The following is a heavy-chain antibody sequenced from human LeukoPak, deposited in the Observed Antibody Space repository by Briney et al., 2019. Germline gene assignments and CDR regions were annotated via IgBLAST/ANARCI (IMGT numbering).Heavy chain of an antibody. CDR1: GGTFSSYA. D-gene: IGHD5-18*01. V-gene: IGHV1-69*06. J-gene: IGHJ6*03. CDR3: ARSIRGYSDVRGYMDV. Sequence: ASVKVSCKASGGTFSSYAISWVRQAPGQGLEWMGGIIPIFGTANYAQKFQGRVTITADTSTSTAYMELSSLRSEDTAVYYCARSIRGYSDVRGYMDVWGKGTTVTVSS. CDR2: IIPIFGTA.